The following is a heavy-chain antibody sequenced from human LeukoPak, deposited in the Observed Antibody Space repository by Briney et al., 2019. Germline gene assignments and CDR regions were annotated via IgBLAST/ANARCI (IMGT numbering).Heavy chain of an antibody. J-gene: IGHJ4*02. V-gene: IGHV3-48*03. D-gene: IGHD5-12*01. Sequence: GGSLRLSCAASGFTFSSYEMNWVRQAPGKGLEWVSYISSGGSTIFYADSVKGRFTISRDNAKNSLYLQMNSLRAEDTAVYYCASQDIVATTGAELDYWGQGTLVTVSS. CDR3: ASQDIVATTGAELDY. CDR1: GFTFSSYE. CDR2: ISSGGSTI.